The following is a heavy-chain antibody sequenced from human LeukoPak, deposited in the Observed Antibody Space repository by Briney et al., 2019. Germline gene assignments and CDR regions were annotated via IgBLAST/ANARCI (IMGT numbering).Heavy chain of an antibody. CDR1: GGSISSYY. V-gene: IGHV4-59*01. Sequence: SETLSLTCTVSGGSISSYYWSWIRQPPGKGLEWIGYIYYSGSTNYNPSLKSRVTISVDTSKNQFSLKLSSVTAADTAVYYCARAGPSDYDILTGYPPPGYFVYWGQGTLVTVSS. CDR2: IYYSGST. CDR3: ARAGPSDYDILTGYPPPGYFVY. J-gene: IGHJ4*02. D-gene: IGHD3-9*01.